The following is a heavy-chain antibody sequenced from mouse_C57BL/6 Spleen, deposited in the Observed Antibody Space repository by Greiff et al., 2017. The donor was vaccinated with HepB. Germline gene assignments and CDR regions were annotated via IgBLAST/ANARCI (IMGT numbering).Heavy chain of an antibody. CDR1: GYTFTSYW. CDR2: IYPGSGST. V-gene: IGHV1-55*01. CDR3: ARSFYYDYDRGDY. J-gene: IGHJ2*01. D-gene: IGHD2-4*01. Sequence: VQLQQPGAELVKPGASVKMSCKASGYTFTSYWITWVKQRPGQGLEWIGEIYPGSGSTNYNEKFKSKATLTVDTSSSTAYMQLSSLTSEDSAVYYCARSFYYDYDRGDYWGQGTTLTVSS.